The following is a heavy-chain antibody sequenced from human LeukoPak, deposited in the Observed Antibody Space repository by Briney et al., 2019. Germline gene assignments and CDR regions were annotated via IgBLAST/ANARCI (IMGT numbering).Heavy chain of an antibody. D-gene: IGHD4-17*01. CDR2: IHYDSTTE. CDR3: ARDHHYGDYYFDY. Sequence: GGSLRLSCAASGFAFSSYGMHWVRQAPGKGLEWVAYIHYDSTTEDYADSVKGRFTISRDNSKNTLYLQMNSLRAEDTAVYYCARDHHYGDYYFDYWGQGTLVTVSS. J-gene: IGHJ4*02. CDR1: GFAFSSYG. V-gene: IGHV3-30*02.